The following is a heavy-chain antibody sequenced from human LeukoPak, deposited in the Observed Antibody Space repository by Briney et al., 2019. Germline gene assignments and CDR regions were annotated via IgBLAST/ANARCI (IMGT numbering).Heavy chain of an antibody. J-gene: IGHJ4*02. CDR3: AKEYSGYDFDY. CDR2: TSGSGINS. Sequence: GGSLRLTCAASGFTLRSYDMSWVRQAPGKGLEWVAATSGSGINSYYADSVRGRFTISRDNSQNTLYLQMDSLRAEDTALYYCAKEYSGYDFDYWGQGTLVTVSS. V-gene: IGHV3-23*01. CDR1: GFTLRSYD. D-gene: IGHD5-12*01.